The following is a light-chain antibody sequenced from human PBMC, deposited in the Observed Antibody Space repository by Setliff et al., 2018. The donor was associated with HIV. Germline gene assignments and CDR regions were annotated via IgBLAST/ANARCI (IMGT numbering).Light chain of an antibody. CDR2: DVS. CDR3: SSYTSTSTLCV. CDR1: RSDVGGYNY. V-gene: IGLV2-14*03. J-gene: IGLJ1*01. Sequence: QSALTQAASVSGSPGQSTTMSCTGTRSDVGGYNYVSWYQQHPGKAPKLMIYDVSNRPSGVSNRFSGSKSGNTASLTISGLQAEDEADYYCSSYTSTSTLCVFGTGTKVTVL.